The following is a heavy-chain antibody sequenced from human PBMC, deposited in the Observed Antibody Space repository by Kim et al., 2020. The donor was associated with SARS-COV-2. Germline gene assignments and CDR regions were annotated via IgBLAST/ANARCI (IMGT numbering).Heavy chain of an antibody. CDR2: IYYSGST. D-gene: IGHD3-22*01. CDR3: ARDYYDSSGFFGYYYGMDV. Sequence: SETLSLTCTVSGGSISNYYWSWIRQPPGKGLEWIGYIYYSGSTNYNPSLKSRVTITLDRSKNQFSLKLSSAPAADTAVYFCARDYYDSSGFFGYYYGMDV. CDR1: GGSISNYY. V-gene: IGHV4-59*13. J-gene: IGHJ6*01.